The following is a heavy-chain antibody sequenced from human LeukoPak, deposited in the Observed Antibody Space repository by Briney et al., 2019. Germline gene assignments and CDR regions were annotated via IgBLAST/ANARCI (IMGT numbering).Heavy chain of an antibody. CDR2: IKQDGSEK. D-gene: IGHD3-22*01. Sequence: GGSLRLSCAASGFTFSSYWMSWVRQAPGKGLEWVANIKQDGSEKYYVDSVKGRFTISRDNAKNSLYLQMNSLRAEDTAVYYCARHHLQYYYDSSGYYEDNFDYWGQGTLVTVSP. CDR1: GFTFSSYW. J-gene: IGHJ4*02. V-gene: IGHV3-7*01. CDR3: ARHHLQYYYDSSGYYEDNFDY.